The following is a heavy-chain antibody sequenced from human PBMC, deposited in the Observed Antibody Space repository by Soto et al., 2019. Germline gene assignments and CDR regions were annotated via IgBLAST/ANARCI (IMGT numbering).Heavy chain of an antibody. CDR2: ITSNSDYT. CDR1: GFTFKDYY. CDR3: ARPLGTGFSYNYGMDV. Sequence: GGSLRLSCAASGFTFKDYYMAWIRQAPGKGLEWVSYITSNSDYTNYADSVKGRFTISRDNAKNSLWLQMSSLTVEDTAVYYCARPLGTGFSYNYGMDVWGQGTTVTVSS. V-gene: IGHV3-11*03. D-gene: IGHD3-9*01. J-gene: IGHJ6*02.